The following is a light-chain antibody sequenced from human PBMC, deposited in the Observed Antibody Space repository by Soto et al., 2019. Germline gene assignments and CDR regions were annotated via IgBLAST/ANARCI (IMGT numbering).Light chain of an antibody. CDR3: GTWDTSLSGYV. V-gene: IGLV2-14*01. CDR1: SSDVGAYNY. J-gene: IGLJ1*01. Sequence: QSALTQPASVSGSPGQSISISCTGSSSDVGAYNYVAWYQQKPGKAPKLLIYEVDHRPSGIHDRFSGSKSGTSATLGITGLQTGDEADYYCGTWDTSLSGYVFGTGTKLTVL. CDR2: EVD.